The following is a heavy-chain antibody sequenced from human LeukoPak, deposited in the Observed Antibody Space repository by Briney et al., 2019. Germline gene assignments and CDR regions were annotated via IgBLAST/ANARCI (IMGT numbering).Heavy chain of an antibody. CDR2: VDHTGST. J-gene: IGHJ6*03. D-gene: IGHD2-15*01. Sequence: SETLSLTCSVSDDSITMYYWTWIRQPPGKGLEWIGYVDHTGSTNFNPSLNGRVSISRDTTKNLFSLRLRSVTAADTAVYFCARGYCSGGSCYSYYYYNYMDVWGKGTTVTVSS. V-gene: IGHV4-59*01. CDR1: DDSITMYY. CDR3: ARGYCSGGSCYSYYYYNYMDV.